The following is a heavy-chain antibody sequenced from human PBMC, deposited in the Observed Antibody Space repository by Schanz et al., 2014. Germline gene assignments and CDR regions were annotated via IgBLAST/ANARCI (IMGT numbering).Heavy chain of an antibody. J-gene: IGHJ4*02. CDR1: GFAFSVYG. V-gene: IGHV3-33*01. D-gene: IGHD6-13*01. CDR2: IWSDGSTK. Sequence: QVQMVESGGGVVQPGRSLRLSCAASGFAFSVYGMHWVRQAPGKGPEWVAVIWSDGSTKYYADSVKGRFTISRDNSKNTLYLQMNSLRAGDTAVYYCAREQIMAAAGLVDYWGQGTQVTVSS. CDR3: AREQIMAAAGLVDY.